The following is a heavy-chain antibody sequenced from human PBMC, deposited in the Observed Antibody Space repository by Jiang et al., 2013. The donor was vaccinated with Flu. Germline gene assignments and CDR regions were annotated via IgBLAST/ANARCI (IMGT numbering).Heavy chain of an antibody. J-gene: IGHJ3*02. CDR3: ASCSGYSGPRAFDI. V-gene: IGHV1-46*01. CDR2: INPSGGST. Sequence: SSYAISWVRQAPGQGLEWMGIINPSGGSTSYAQKFQGRVTMTRDTSTSTVYMELSSLRSEDTAVYYCASCSGYSGPRAFDIWGQGTMVTVSS. D-gene: IGHD5-12*01. CDR1: SSYA.